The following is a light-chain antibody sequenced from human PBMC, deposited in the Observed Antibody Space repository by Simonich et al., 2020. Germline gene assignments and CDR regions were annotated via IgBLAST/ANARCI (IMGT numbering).Light chain of an antibody. Sequence: DIQMTQSPSSLSGYVGNRVTITCQASQDISNYLNWYQQKPGKAPKLLIYDASNLETGVPSRFSGSGSGTDVTFTSSSLQPEDIATYYCQQYDTLPRAFGPGTKVEIK. CDR2: DAS. CDR1: QDISNY. CDR3: QQYDTLPRA. J-gene: IGKJ3*01. V-gene: IGKV1-33*01.